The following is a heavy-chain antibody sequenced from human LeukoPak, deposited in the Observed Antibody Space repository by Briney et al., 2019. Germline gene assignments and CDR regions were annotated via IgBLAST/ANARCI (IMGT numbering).Heavy chain of an antibody. CDR3: AKGGTYSSGWYLRY. Sequence: GGSLRLSCAASEFTFSSYGMHWVRQPPGKGLEWVAVISHDGSNKYYADSMKGRSTPSRNTTKQTLYKQMNILRAEETALYCWAKGGTYSSGWYLRYWGQGTLVTVSS. J-gene: IGHJ4*02. CDR1: EFTFSSYG. V-gene: IGHV3-30*18. CDR2: ISHDGSNK. D-gene: IGHD6-19*01.